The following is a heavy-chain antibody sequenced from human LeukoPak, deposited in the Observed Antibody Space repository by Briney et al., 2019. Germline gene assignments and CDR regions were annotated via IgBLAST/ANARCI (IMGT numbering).Heavy chain of an antibody. Sequence: GGSLRLSCAASEFTVSSNYMSWVRQAPGKGLEWVSLIYSGGGTYYADSVKGRFTISRDNSKNTLYLQMNSLRAEDTAVYYCARVDIDIVAGMDVWGQGTTVTVSS. V-gene: IGHV3-53*01. CDR3: ARVDIDIVAGMDV. CDR1: EFTVSSNY. J-gene: IGHJ6*02. D-gene: IGHD2-2*03. CDR2: IYSGGGT.